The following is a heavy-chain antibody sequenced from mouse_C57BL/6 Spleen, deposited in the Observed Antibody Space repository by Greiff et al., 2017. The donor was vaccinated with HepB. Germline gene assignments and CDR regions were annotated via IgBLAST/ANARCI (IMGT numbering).Heavy chain of an antibody. CDR3: AREDSPAWFAY. J-gene: IGHJ3*01. CDR1: GYAFSSYW. D-gene: IGHD2-12*01. Sequence: VQLQESGAELVKPGASVKISCKASGYAFSSYWMNWVKQRPGKGLEWIGQIYPGDGDTNYNGKFKGKAPLTADKSSSTAYMQLSSLTSEDSAVYFCAREDSPAWFAYWGQGTLVTVSA. V-gene: IGHV1-80*01. CDR2: IYPGDGDT.